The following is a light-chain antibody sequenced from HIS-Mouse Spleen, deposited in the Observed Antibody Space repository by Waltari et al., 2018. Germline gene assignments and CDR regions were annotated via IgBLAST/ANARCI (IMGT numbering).Light chain of an antibody. J-gene: IGLJ2*01. CDR1: SSDVGGYND. CDR3: SSYAGSNNVV. CDR2: EVS. Sequence: QSALTQPPSASGSPGQSVTISCTGTSSDVGGYNDVSWYQQHPGKAPKLMIYEVSKRTQAGPVRVSGSTSGNTASLTVSGLQAEDEADYYCSSYAGSNNVVFGGGTKLTVL. V-gene: IGLV2-8*01.